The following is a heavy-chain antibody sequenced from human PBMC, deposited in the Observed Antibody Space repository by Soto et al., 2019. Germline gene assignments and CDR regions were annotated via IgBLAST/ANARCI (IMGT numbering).Heavy chain of an antibody. CDR2: IDPSGGKT. Sequence: ASVKVSCKASGYTFTRDQIHWVRQAPGQGLEWMGMIDPSGGKTNYAQKFQGRVTMTRDTSTSTVYMALSSLRSEDTAIYFCARVMRSLLSITALDAWGQGTLVTVSS. D-gene: IGHD5-18*01. V-gene: IGHV1-46*01. J-gene: IGHJ5*02. CDR1: GYTFTRDQ. CDR3: ARVMRSLLSITALDA.